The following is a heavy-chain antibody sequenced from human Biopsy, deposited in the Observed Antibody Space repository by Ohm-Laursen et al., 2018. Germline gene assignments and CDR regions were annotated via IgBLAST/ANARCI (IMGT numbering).Heavy chain of an antibody. V-gene: IGHV4-59*01. CDR3: AREAIGVATAFDI. CDR1: GVSISTYY. D-gene: IGHD5-12*01. J-gene: IGHJ3*02. Sequence: SDTLSLTCTVSGVSISTYYWSWIRQSPGRGLEWIAYIYYSGSTDYNPSLKSRVTISLDTSKNQFSLKLSSVTAADTAIYYCAREAIGVATAFDIWGQGTMATVSS. CDR2: IYYSGST.